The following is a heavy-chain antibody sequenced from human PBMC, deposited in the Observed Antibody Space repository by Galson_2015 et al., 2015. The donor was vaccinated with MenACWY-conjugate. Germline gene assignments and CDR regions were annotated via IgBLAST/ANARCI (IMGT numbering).Heavy chain of an antibody. CDR2: IKQDGSEK. CDR3: TRDGSSRYNWNFHFDF. J-gene: IGHJ4*02. CDR1: GFTFSSYW. Sequence: SLRLSCAASGFTFSSYWMTWVRQTPGKGLEWVVNIKQDGSEKYYVDSVKGRFTISRDNAKNSLYLQMNSLRAEDTAVYFCTRDGSSRYNWNFHFDFSGQGTLVTVSS. V-gene: IGHV3-7*03. D-gene: IGHD1-7*01.